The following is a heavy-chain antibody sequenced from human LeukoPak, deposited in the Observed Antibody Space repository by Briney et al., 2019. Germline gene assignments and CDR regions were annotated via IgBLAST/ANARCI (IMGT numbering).Heavy chain of an antibody. V-gene: IGHV7-4-1*02. CDR2: INTNTENQ. CDR3: AKIVGVATLPYYMDV. CDR1: GYPFTICA. J-gene: IGHJ6*03. D-gene: IGHD5-12*01. Sequence: ASEKLPCNASGYPFTICAMNWVRQAPGQGLEWMGWINTNTENQTYAQGFTGRFLFPLDTSVSTAYLQISRLTAEDTGVYYCAKIVGVATLPYYMDVWGKGTTVTVSS.